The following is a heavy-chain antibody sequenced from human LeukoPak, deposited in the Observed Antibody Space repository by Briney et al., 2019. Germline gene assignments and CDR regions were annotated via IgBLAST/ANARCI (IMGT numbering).Heavy chain of an antibody. D-gene: IGHD6-19*01. V-gene: IGHV6-1*01. CDR1: GDSVSSNSAA. CDR3: ARAGGSGLIDY. CDR2: TYYRSKWYN. Sequence: SQTLSLTCAISGDSVSSNSAAWNWITQSPSRGLVWLGRTYYRSKWYNDYAVCVKSRITINPDTSKNQFSLKLSSVTAADTAVYYCARAGGSGLIDYWGQGTLVTVSS. J-gene: IGHJ4*02.